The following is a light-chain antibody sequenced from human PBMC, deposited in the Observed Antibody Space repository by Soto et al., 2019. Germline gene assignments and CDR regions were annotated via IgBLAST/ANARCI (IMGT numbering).Light chain of an antibody. CDR3: QQYLSYPIT. V-gene: IGKV1-5*03. Sequence: DIQMTQSPSTLSASVGDRVTITCRASQSISSRLAWYQQKPGKAPKSLIYKASSLESGVPSRFSGSGSGTEFTLTISSLQPDDFATYYCQQYLSYPITFGQGTRLEIK. J-gene: IGKJ5*01. CDR1: QSISSR. CDR2: KAS.